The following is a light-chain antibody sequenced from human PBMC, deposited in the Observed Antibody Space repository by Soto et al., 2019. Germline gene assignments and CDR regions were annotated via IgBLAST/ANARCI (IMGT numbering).Light chain of an antibody. CDR2: NAS. J-gene: IGKJ4*01. CDR3: QQYNEYALT. Sequence: EMTQSPATLSVSPGERATLSCRASQSISNNLAWYQQKPGTAPMLLIYNASTRATGVPARFSGSGSGTEFALTISSLKSEDFAAYYCQQYNEYALTFGEGTKLE. V-gene: IGKV3-15*01. CDR1: QSISNN.